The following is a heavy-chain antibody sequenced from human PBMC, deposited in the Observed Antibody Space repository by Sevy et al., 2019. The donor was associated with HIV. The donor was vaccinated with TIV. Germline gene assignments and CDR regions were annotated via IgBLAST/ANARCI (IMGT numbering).Heavy chain of an antibody. CDR3: ARSQIYCSSTSCYDAPDY. Sequence: SETLSLTCTVSGGSISSGGYYWSWIRQHPGKGLEWIGYIYYSGGTYYNPSLKSRVTISVDTSKNQFSLKLSSVTAADTAVYYCARSQIYCSSTSCYDAPDYWGQGTLVTVSS. CDR2: IYYSGGT. V-gene: IGHV4-31*03. D-gene: IGHD2-2*01. CDR1: GGSISSGGYY. J-gene: IGHJ4*02.